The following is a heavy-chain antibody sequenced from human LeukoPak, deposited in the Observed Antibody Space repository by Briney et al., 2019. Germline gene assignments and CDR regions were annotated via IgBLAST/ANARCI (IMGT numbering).Heavy chain of an antibody. J-gene: IGHJ6*02. V-gene: IGHV3-30-3*01. Sequence: GGSLRLSCAASGFTFSSYAMHWVRQAPGKGLERVAVISYDGSNKYYADSVKGRFTIPRDNSKNTMYLQMNSLRAEGTAVYYCARSRYNWNDQINYFYYGMDVWGQGTTVTVSS. CDR3: ARSRYNWNDQINYFYYGMDV. CDR2: ISYDGSNK. D-gene: IGHD1-1*01. CDR1: GFTFSSYA.